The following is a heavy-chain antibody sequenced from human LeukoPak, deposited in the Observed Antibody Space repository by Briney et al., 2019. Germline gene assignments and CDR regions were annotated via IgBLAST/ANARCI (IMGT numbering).Heavy chain of an antibody. CDR2: ISAQNGNT. D-gene: IGHD3-10*01. J-gene: IGHJ4*02. CDR3: ARARITMVRGVIMGYFDY. V-gene: IGHV1-18*01. CDR1: GYMFTSHG. Sequence: ASVKVSCKSSGYMFTSHGIHWLRQAPGQGLEWMGWISAQNGNTNYVQQFLGRVTMTRDTSASTAYMELRSLKSDDTAVYYCARARITMVRGVIMGYFDYWGQGTLVTVSS.